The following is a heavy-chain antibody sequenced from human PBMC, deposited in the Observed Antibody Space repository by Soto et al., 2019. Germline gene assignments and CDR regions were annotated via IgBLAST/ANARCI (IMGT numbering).Heavy chain of an antibody. CDR3: AKDRLVGAPIRGY. Sequence: GGSLRLSCAASGFTISSYGMHWVRQAPGKGLEWVAVISYDGSNKYYADSVKGRFTISRDNSKNTLYLQMNSLRAEDTAVYYCAKDRLVGAPIRGYWGQGTLVTVSS. V-gene: IGHV3-30*18. CDR1: GFTISSYG. CDR2: ISYDGSNK. J-gene: IGHJ4*02. D-gene: IGHD1-26*01.